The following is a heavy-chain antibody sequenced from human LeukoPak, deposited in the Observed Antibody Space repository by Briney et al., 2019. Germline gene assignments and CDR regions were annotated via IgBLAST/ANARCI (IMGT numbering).Heavy chain of an antibody. CDR2: IYHSGST. V-gene: IGHV4-38-2*01. J-gene: IGHJ4*02. D-gene: IGHD3-22*01. CDR1: GYSISSDNY. CDR3: ARAPRDSSSSNYMRRFDY. Sequence: SETLSLTCAVSGYSISSDNYWVWIRQPPGQGLEWTGGIYHSGSTYYNPSLKSRVTMSVDTSKKQFSLKLSYVTAADTAVYYCARAPRDSSSSNYMRRFDYWGQGTLVTVSS.